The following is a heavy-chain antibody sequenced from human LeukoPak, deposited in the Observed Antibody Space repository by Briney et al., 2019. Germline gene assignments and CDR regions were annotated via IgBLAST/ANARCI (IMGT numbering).Heavy chain of an antibody. D-gene: IGHD2/OR15-2a*01. CDR2: VDVHGQGT. Sequence: GGSLRLSCAASGFSFSSYWMHWVRQAPGKGPVWVSRVDVHGQGTAYADSVKGRFTISRDNAKNTLSLQMNSLSAEDTAVYYCARSNYDSTTFYYHLDLWGQGTLVTVSS. CDR3: ARSNYDSTTFYYHLDL. CDR1: GFSFSSYW. V-gene: IGHV3-74*01. J-gene: IGHJ5*02.